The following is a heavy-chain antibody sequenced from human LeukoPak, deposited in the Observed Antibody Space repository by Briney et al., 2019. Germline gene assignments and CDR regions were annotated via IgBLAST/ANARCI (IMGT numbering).Heavy chain of an antibody. J-gene: IGHJ2*01. Sequence: SETLSLTCAVYGGSSSGYYWSWIRQPPGKGLEWIGEINHSGSTNYNPSLKSRVTISVDTSKNQFSLKLSSVTAADTAVYYCARDALRGYCSSTSCRYWYFDLWGRGTLVTVSS. D-gene: IGHD2-2*01. V-gene: IGHV4-34*01. CDR2: INHSGST. CDR3: ARDALRGYCSSTSCRYWYFDL. CDR1: GGSSSGYY.